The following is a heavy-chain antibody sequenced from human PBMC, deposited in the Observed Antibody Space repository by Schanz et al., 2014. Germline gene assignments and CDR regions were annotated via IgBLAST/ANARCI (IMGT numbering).Heavy chain of an antibody. CDR1: GGSISSYY. J-gene: IGHJ5*01. CDR2: IYHSGST. CDR3: ARSPGDFPGWFDS. D-gene: IGHD4-17*01. V-gene: IGHV4-59*12. Sequence: QVQLQESGPGLVKPSETLSLTCTVSGGSISSYYWSWIRQPPGKGLEWIGYIYHSGSTYYNPSLKGRVTISVDRSKNQFSLALNSVTAADTAVYYCARSPGDFPGWFDSWGQGTLVTGSS.